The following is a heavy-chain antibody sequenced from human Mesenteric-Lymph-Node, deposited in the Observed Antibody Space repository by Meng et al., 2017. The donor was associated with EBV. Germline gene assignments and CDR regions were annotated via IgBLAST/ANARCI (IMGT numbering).Heavy chain of an antibody. V-gene: IGHV4-4*02. CDR3: ARADSSGPWHFDY. D-gene: IGHD3-22*01. CDR2: IYHNGNT. J-gene: IGHJ4*02. Sequence: QVPLHASGHGLVKPSGTLSLTCAVSSGSISSSNWWSWVRQPPGKGLEWIGEIYHNGNTNYNPSLKSRVTISVDKSKNQFSLKLNSVTAADTAVYYCARADSSGPWHFDYWGQGTLVTVSS. CDR1: SGSISSSNW.